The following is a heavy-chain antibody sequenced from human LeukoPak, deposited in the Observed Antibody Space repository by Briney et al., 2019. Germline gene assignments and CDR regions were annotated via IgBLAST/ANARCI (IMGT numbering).Heavy chain of an antibody. Sequence: ASVKVSCKASGYTFTGYYMHWVRQAPGQGLERMGWINPNSGGTNYAQKFQGRVTMTRDTSISTAYMELSSLRSDDTAVYYCARGPRTGKFNWFDPWGQGTLVTVSS. D-gene: IGHD1-1*01. J-gene: IGHJ5*02. V-gene: IGHV1-2*02. CDR3: ARGPRTGKFNWFDP. CDR1: GYTFTGYY. CDR2: INPNSGGT.